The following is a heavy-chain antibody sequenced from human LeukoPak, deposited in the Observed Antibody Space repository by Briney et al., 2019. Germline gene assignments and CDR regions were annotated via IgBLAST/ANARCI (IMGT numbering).Heavy chain of an antibody. CDR1: GCTFTSYA. D-gene: IGHD1-26*01. CDR2: ISAYNGNT. CDR3: ARGFLRELELGGFNYFDY. V-gene: IGHV1-18*01. Sequence: ASLKVSCKASGCTFTSYAISWVRQAPGQGLEWMGWISAYNGNTNYAQKLQARVTMITDTYTSTAFMEVRSLRSDDTAVYYCARGFLRELELGGFNYFDYWGQGTLVTVSS. J-gene: IGHJ4*02.